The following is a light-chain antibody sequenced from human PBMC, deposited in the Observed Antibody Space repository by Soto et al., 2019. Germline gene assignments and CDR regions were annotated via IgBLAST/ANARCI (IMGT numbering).Light chain of an antibody. CDR1: QGIETR. V-gene: IGKV1-12*01. CDR3: QQTDSFPPT. J-gene: IGKJ4*01. CDR2: SAS. Sequence: DIQMTQSPSFVSASVGDRVSITCRASQGIETRLGWYQQRPGKAPRLLIYSASALSVGAPTRFSAGGSGTDFTLTINALQPDDFAVYFCQQTDSFPPTFGGGTKVDMK.